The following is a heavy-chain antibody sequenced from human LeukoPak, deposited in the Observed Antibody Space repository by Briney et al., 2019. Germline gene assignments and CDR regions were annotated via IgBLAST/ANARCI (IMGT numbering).Heavy chain of an antibody. V-gene: IGHV3-30*04. CDR1: GFTFSSYA. D-gene: IGHD5-18*01. Sequence: GGSLRLSCAASGFTFSSYAMRWVRQAPGKGMEWVAVISYDGSNKYYADSVKGRFTISRDNSKNTLYLQMNSLRAEDTAVYYCARSRGDTAMAYYYYMDVWGKGTTVTVSS. J-gene: IGHJ6*03. CDR2: ISYDGSNK. CDR3: ARSRGDTAMAYYYYMDV.